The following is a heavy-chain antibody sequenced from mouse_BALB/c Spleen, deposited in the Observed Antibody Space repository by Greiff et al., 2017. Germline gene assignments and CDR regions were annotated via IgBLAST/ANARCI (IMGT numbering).Heavy chain of an antibody. D-gene: IGHD2-14*01. CDR3: ARGYYNAMDY. J-gene: IGHJ4*01. CDR1: GFTFSSYA. CDR2: ISSGGSYT. Sequence: EVLLVESGGGLVKPGGSLKLSCAASGFTFSSYAMSWVRQSPEKRLEWVAEISSGGSYTYYPDTVTGRFTISRDNAKNTLYLEMSSLRYEDTAMYYCARGYYNAMDYWGQGTSVTVSS. V-gene: IGHV5-9-4*01.